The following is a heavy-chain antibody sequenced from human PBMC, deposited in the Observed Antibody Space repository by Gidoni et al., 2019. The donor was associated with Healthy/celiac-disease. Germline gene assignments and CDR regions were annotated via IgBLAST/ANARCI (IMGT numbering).Heavy chain of an antibody. CDR2: IYTSGST. Sequence: QVQLQESGPGLVKPSETLSLTCTVSGGSISSYYWSWIRQPAGKGLEWIGRIYTSGSTNYNPSLKSRVTMSVDTSKNQFSLKLSSVTAADTAVYYCARDIVVVPAASSADPYYYYYYMDVWGKGTTVTVSS. CDR1: GGSISSYY. D-gene: IGHD2-2*01. J-gene: IGHJ6*03. V-gene: IGHV4-4*07. CDR3: ARDIVVVPAASSADPYYYYYYMDV.